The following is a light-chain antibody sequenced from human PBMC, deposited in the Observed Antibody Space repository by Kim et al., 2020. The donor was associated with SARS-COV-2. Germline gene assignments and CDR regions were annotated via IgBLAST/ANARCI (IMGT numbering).Light chain of an antibody. CDR1: SGYSNYK. CDR2: VGTGGIVG. CDR3: GADHGSGSNFVVV. Sequence: CTLGSGYSNYKVDWYQQRPGKGARFVMRVGTGGIVGSKGDGIPDRFSVLGSGLNRYLTIKNIQEEDESDYHCGADHGSGSNFVVVFGGGTQLTVL. V-gene: IGLV9-49*01. J-gene: IGLJ2*01.